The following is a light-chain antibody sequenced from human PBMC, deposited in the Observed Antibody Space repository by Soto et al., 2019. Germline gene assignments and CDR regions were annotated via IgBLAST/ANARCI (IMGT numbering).Light chain of an antibody. CDR1: QTVSSSS. CDR2: GAS. V-gene: IGKV3-20*01. J-gene: IGKJ1*01. Sequence: EIVLTQSPGTLSLSPGERATLSCSASQTVSSSSLAWYQQKPGQAPRLLIFGASTRAAGFPDRFSGSGSGTDFTLTISRLEPEDFAVYYCQQYGSSPRTFGQGTKVDIK. CDR3: QQYGSSPRT.